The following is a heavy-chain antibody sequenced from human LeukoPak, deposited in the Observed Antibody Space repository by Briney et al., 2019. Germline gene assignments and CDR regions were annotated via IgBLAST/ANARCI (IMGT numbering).Heavy chain of an antibody. CDR3: ARRGYSYGFDY. D-gene: IGHD5-18*01. CDR2: IYPGDSDT. J-gene: IGHJ4*02. V-gene: IGHV5-51*01. CDR1: GYSFTNYW. Sequence: GESLKISCKGSGYSFTNYWIGWVRQMPGKGLEWMGVIYPGDSDTRYSPSFEGQVTISADKSINTAYLQWSSLKASDTAMYYCARRGYSYGFDYWGQGTLVTVSS.